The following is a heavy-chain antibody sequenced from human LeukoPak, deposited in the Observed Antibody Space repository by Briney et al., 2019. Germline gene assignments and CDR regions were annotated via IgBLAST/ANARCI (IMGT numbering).Heavy chain of an antibody. V-gene: IGHV3-15*01. D-gene: IGHD3-9*01. J-gene: IGHJ4*02. CDR2: IRSKNDGGTT. CDR1: GFSFTIAW. Sequence: GGSLRLSCAASGFSFTIAWMSWVRQAPGNGLEWIGRIRSKNDGGTTDYAAPVKGKFTISRDDSKSTLYLHMSSLTTEDTAIYYCTAYYDFLTGYNTRRDYWGRGTLVTVSP. CDR3: TAYYDFLTGYNTRRDY.